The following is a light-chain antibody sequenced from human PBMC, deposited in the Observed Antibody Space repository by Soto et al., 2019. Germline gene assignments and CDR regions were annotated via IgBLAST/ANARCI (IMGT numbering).Light chain of an antibody. Sequence: QSVLTQPPSASGSPGQSVTISCTGTSSDVGGYNYVSWYQQHPGNAPKLMIYEVSKRPSGVPDRFSGSKSGNTASLPVSGLQAEDEADYSCSSYAGSNNFVVFGGGTKLT. CDR2: EVS. CDR3: SSYAGSNNFVV. J-gene: IGLJ2*01. V-gene: IGLV2-8*01. CDR1: SSDVGGYNY.